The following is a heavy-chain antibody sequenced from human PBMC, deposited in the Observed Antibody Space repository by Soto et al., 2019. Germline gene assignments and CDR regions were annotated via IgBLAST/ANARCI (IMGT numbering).Heavy chain of an antibody. V-gene: IGHV3-48*01. CDR1: GFTFSIYN. J-gene: IGHJ4*02. D-gene: IGHD6-13*01. Sequence: EVQLVESGGGLVQPGGSLRLSCAASGFTFSIYNMNWVRQAPGKGLEWVSYISSSSSIIYYADSVKGRFTISRDDAKNSLYLQMNSLRAEDTAVYFCARDQKASRYTRYFDYWGQGTLVTVSS. CDR3: ARDQKASRYTRYFDY. CDR2: ISSSSSII.